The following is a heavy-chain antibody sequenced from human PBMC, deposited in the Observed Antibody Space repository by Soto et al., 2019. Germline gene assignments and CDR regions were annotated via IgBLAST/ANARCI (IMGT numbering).Heavy chain of an antibody. V-gene: IGHV3-53*04. CDR2: LHSGGDT. CDR3: ARDGPSYYASRMDV. CDR1: GIPVSSNY. Sequence: EVQLVESGGGLVQPGGYLRLSCAASGIPVSSNYMTWVRQAPGKGLEWVSVLHSGGDTYYANSVKGRFTISRHDSTNTLFLQMNSLTAEDTAVYYCARDGPSYYASRMDVWGQGTTVTVSS. J-gene: IGHJ6*02. D-gene: IGHD3-10*01.